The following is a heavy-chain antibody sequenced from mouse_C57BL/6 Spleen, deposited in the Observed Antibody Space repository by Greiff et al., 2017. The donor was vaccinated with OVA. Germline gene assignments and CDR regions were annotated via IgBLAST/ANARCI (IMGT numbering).Heavy chain of an antibody. V-gene: IGHV5-17*01. J-gene: IGHJ1*03. CDR3: ARPRWLLWYFDV. CDR2: ISSGSSTI. CDR1: GFTFSDYG. Sequence: EVQLVESGGGLVKPGGSLKLSCAASGFTFSDYGMHWVRQAPEKGLEWVAYISSGSSTIYYAHTVKGRFTISRDNAKNTLFLQMTSLRSEDTAMYYCARPRWLLWYFDVWGTGTTVTVSS. D-gene: IGHD2-3*01.